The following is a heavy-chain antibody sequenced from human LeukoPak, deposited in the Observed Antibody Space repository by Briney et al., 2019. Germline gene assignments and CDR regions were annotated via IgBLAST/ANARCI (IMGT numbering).Heavy chain of an antibody. V-gene: IGHV1-18*01. D-gene: IGHD4-17*01. J-gene: IGHJ4*02. CDR1: GYTFTSYG. CDR3: ARALAGGDYVSPDY. CDR2: ISANNGNT. Sequence: GASVKVSCKASGYTFTSYGISWVRQAPGQGLEWMGWISANNGNTNYAQKLQGRVTMTTDTSTSTAYMELRSLRSDDTAVYYCARALAGGDYVSPDYWGQGTLVTVSS.